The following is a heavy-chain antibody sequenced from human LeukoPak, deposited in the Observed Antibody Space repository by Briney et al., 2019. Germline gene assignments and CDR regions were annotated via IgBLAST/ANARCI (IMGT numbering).Heavy chain of an antibody. V-gene: IGHV3-23*01. Sequence: GGSLRLSCAASGFTFSSYAMSWVRQAPGKGLEWVSAISGSGGSTYYADSVKGRFTISRDNSKSTLYLQMNSLRAEDTAVYYCAKEGGYYDSSGYYFEYFQHWGQGTLVTVSS. J-gene: IGHJ1*01. CDR2: ISGSGGST. D-gene: IGHD3-22*01. CDR3: AKEGGYYDSSGYYFEYFQH. CDR1: GFTFSSYA.